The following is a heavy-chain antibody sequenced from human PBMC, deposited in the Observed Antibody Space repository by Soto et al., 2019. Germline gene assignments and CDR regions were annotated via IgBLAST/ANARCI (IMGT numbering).Heavy chain of an antibody. J-gene: IGHJ6*02. Sequence: SETLSLTCTVSGGSISNYYWSWIRQPPGKGLEWIGYIHYSGSTNYSPSLKSRVTISVDTSKNQFSLKLSSVTAADTAVYYCARQYYDFWSGYYSGYYYGMDVWGQGTTVTVSS. V-gene: IGHV4-59*01. CDR3: ARQYYDFWSGYYSGYYYGMDV. CDR1: GGSISNYY. CDR2: IHYSGST. D-gene: IGHD3-3*01.